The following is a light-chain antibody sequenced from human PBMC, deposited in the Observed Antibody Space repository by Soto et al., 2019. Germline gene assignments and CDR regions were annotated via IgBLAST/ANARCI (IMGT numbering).Light chain of an antibody. J-gene: IGLJ3*02. CDR1: TSNIGSNN. CDR2: TND. V-gene: IGLV1-47*02. CDR3: AACDDSLRGVM. Sequence: QSALAQPPSVSGTPGQRLTISCSGGTSNIGSNNVYWYQQLPGAAPKLLIYTNDQRPSGVPERFSGSRSGTSASLAISDLRCEDEGYYFCAACDDSLRGVMFGGGTKLTVL.